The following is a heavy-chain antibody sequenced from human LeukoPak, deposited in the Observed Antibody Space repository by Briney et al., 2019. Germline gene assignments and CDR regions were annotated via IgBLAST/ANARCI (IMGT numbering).Heavy chain of an antibody. V-gene: IGHV1-18*01. CDR2: ISAYNGNT. CDR3: AREDIAVAGFDAFDI. CDR1: GYTFTSYG. J-gene: IGHJ3*02. D-gene: IGHD6-19*01. Sequence: ASVKVSCKASGYTFTSYGISWVRQPPGQGLEWMGWISAYNGNTNYAQKLQGRVTMTTDTSTSTAYMELRSLRSDDTAVYYCAREDIAVAGFDAFDIWGKGTMVTVSS.